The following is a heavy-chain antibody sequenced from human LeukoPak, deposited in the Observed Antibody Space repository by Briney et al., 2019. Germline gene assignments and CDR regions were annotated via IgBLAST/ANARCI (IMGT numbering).Heavy chain of an antibody. V-gene: IGHV1-2*06. D-gene: IGHD6-19*01. Sequence: GASVKVSCKXSGYTFTGYYMHWVRQAPGQGLEWMGRINPNSGGTNYAQKFQGRVTMTRDTSISTAYMELSRLRSDDTAVYYCARDLLYSSGWYLPNWFDPWGQGTLVTVSS. CDR1: GYTFTGYY. CDR3: ARDLLYSSGWYLPNWFDP. CDR2: INPNSGGT. J-gene: IGHJ5*02.